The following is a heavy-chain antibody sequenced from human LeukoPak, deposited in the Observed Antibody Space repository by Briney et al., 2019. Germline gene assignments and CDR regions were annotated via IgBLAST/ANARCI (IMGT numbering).Heavy chain of an antibody. CDR2: IYHSGST. CDR3: ARQDCTNGVCYKAVGFIDY. J-gene: IGHJ4*02. V-gene: IGHV4-39*01. Sequence: PSETLSLTCTVSGGSISSSSYYWGWIRQPPGKGLEWIGSIYHSGSTYYNPSLKSRVTISVDTSKNQFSLKLSSVTAADTAVYYCARQDCTNGVCYKAVGFIDYWGQGTLVTVSS. D-gene: IGHD2-8*01. CDR1: GGSISSSSYY.